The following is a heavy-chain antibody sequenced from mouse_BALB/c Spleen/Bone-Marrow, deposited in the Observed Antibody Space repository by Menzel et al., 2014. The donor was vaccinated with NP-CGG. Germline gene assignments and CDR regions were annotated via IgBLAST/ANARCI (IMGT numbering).Heavy chain of an antibody. J-gene: IGHJ3*01. Sequence: EVKLMESGGGLVQPGGSLKLSCAASGFTFSTYGMSWVRQTPDKRLELVASINNNGGSTYYPDSVKGRFTISRDNAKNTLYLQMSSLKSEDTAMYYCARGHVVGYWGQGTLVTVSA. CDR2: INNNGGST. CDR3: ARGHVVGY. CDR1: GFTFSTYG. V-gene: IGHV5-6-3*01.